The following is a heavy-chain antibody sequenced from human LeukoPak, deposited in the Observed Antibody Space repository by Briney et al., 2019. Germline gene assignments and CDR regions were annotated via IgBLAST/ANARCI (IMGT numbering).Heavy chain of an antibody. CDR2: IYPGDSDT. V-gene: IGHV5-51*01. J-gene: IGHJ4*02. CDR1: GYSFTSYW. CDR3: ARDPTVRSQLNFDY. Sequence: GESLKISCKGSGYSFTSYWIGWVRQMSGKGLEWMGSIYPGDSDTTYSPSFQGQVTISADKSISTAYMELSRLRSDDTAVYYCARDPTVRSQLNFDYWGQGTLVTVSS. D-gene: IGHD4-17*01.